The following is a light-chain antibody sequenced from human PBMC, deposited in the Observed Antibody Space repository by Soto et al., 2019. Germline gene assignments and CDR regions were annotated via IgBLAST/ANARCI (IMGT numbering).Light chain of an antibody. V-gene: IGLV2-14*03. Sequence: QSALTQPASVSGSLGQSITISCTGTSSDVGGYAYVSWYQQHPGKAPKLMIYEVRNRPSGVSDRFSGSKSGNTASLTISGLQAEDEADYYCATWDDSLNAYVFGTGTKVTVL. CDR2: EVR. CDR1: SSDVGGYAY. J-gene: IGLJ1*01. CDR3: ATWDDSLNAYV.